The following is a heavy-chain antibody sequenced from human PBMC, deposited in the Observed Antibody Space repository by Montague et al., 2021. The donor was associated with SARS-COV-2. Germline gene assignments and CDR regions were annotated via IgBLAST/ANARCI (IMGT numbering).Heavy chain of an antibody. J-gene: IGHJ3*01. CDR3: AREECRSYHLKSFDV. V-gene: IGHV3-11*01. Sequence: SLRLSCAASGFSFNKHYMNWIRQAPGKGLEWISYISTSGKTIYYRDSLKGRFTIARDNAKNSLYLQLTSLTADDTAIYFCAREECRSYHLKSFDVWGQGTKVTVS. CDR1: GFSFNKHY. CDR2: ISTSGKTI. D-gene: IGHD1-26*01.